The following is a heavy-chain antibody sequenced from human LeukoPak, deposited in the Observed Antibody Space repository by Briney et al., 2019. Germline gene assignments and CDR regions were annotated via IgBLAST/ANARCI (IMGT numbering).Heavy chain of an antibody. V-gene: IGHV4-61*08. CDR1: GDSVASGGYY. J-gene: IGHJ5*02. CDR3: ARGGRGRLWFDP. CDR2: IYYSVST. D-gene: IGHD3-10*01. Sequence: SEPVSLTCTVSGDSVASGGYYWNWIRQPPGKGLEWIGYIYYSVSTNYNLSLKSRVTISVDTSENQFSLKLTSVTAADTAVYYCARGGRGRLWFDPWGQGTVHRLF.